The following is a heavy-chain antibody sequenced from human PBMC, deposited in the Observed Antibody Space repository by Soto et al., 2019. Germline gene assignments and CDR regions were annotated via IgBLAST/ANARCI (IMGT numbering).Heavy chain of an antibody. Sequence: ASVKVSCKASGYTFTSYGISWVRQAPGQGLEWMGWISAYNGNTNYAQKLQGRVTMTTDTSTSTAYMELRSLRSDDTAVYYCARERSSIAARRVYYYGMDVWGQGTTVTVSS. D-gene: IGHD6-6*01. V-gene: IGHV1-18*01. J-gene: IGHJ6*02. CDR3: ARERSSIAARRVYYYGMDV. CDR2: ISAYNGNT. CDR1: GYTFTSYG.